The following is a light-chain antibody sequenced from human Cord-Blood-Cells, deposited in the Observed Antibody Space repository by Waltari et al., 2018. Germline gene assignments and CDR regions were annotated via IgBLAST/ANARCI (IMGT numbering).Light chain of an antibody. Sequence: DIQMTQSPSSLSASVGDRVTITCRASQSISSYLNWYQQKPGKAPKLLIYAASSLQSGVPSMFSGSGSGTDFTLTISSLQPEDFATYYCQQSYSTPITFGQGTRLDIK. CDR3: QQSYSTPIT. V-gene: IGKV1-39*01. CDR1: QSISSY. J-gene: IGKJ5*01. CDR2: AAS.